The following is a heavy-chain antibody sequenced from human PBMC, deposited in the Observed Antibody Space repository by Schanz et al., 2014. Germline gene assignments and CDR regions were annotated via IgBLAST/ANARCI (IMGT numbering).Heavy chain of an antibody. Sequence: EVQLLESGGGLVKPGGSLRLSCAASGFTFSTYAMSWVRQAPGKGLEWVSAISGSGGSTYYADSVEGRFTISRDNSRNTLYLQMNSLRTEDTAVYYCASPSGYSDYGTYFDFWGQGTLVTVSS. D-gene: IGHD5-12*01. CDR3: ASPSGYSDYGTYFDF. CDR1: GFTFSTYA. V-gene: IGHV3-23*01. CDR2: ISGSGGST. J-gene: IGHJ4*02.